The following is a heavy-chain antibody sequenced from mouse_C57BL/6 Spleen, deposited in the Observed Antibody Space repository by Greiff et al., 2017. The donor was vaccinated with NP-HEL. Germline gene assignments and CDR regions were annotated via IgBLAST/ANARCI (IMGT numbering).Heavy chain of an antibody. Sequence: QVQLQQPGAELVRPGTSVKLSCKASGYTFTSYWMHWVKQRPGQGLEWIGVIDPSDSYTNYTQKFKGKATLTVDTSSSTAYMQLSSLTSEDSAVYYCARNYYYGSSGGMDYWGQGTSVTVSS. CDR3: ARNYYYGSSGGMDY. D-gene: IGHD1-1*01. V-gene: IGHV1-59*01. CDR1: GYTFTSYW. CDR2: IDPSDSYT. J-gene: IGHJ4*01.